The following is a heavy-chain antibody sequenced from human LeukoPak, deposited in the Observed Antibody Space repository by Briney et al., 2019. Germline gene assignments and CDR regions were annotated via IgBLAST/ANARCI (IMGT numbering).Heavy chain of an antibody. Sequence: GGSLRLSCAASGFTFSTYGVYWVRQAPGKGLEWVSSNSGGSSYYADSVKGRFTTSRDNSKNTLYLQMNSLRAEDTAVYYCAKDLGSSGWYIDYWGQGTLVTVSS. J-gene: IGHJ4*02. CDR1: GFTFSTYG. CDR3: AKDLGSSGWYIDY. CDR2: NSGGSS. D-gene: IGHD6-19*01. V-gene: IGHV3-23*01.